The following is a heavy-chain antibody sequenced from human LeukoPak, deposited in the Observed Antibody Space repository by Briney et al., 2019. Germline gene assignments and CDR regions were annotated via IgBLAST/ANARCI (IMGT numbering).Heavy chain of an antibody. CDR2: IHYRGNT. CDR3: AREPTVTTVMYYFDY. V-gene: IGHV4-39*01. J-gene: IGHJ4*02. D-gene: IGHD4-17*01. Sequence: SETLSLTCTVSGGSFDKTNSYWGWIRQIPGKGLEWIGTIHYRGNTYYNPSLKSRVSISVDTSKNQVSLKLSSVTAADTAVYYCAREPTVTTVMYYFDYWGQGTLVTVSS. CDR1: GGSFDKTNSY.